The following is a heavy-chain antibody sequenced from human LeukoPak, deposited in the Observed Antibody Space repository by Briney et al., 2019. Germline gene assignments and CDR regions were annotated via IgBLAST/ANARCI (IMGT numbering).Heavy chain of an antibody. CDR3: ASYSGGSGWYGYFDY. D-gene: IGHD6-19*01. Sequence: SETLSLTCTVSGGSISSGSYYWSWIRQPAGKGLEWIGRIYTSGSTNYNPSLKSRVTISVDTSKNQFSLKLSSVTAADMAVYYCASYSGGSGWYGYFDYWGQGTLVTVSS. CDR1: GGSISSGSYY. CDR2: IYTSGST. V-gene: IGHV4-61*02. J-gene: IGHJ4*02.